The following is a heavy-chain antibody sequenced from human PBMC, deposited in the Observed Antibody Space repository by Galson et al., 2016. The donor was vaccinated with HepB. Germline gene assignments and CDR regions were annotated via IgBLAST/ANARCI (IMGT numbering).Heavy chain of an antibody. J-gene: IGHJ6*02. CDR1: GSTFSSYG. CDR3: AKDAYYYASGGFYGMDA. V-gene: IGHV3-30*18. CDR2: ISYDGSKQ. Sequence: SLRLSCAVSGSTFSSYGMHWVRQAPGKGLEWVAVISYDGSKQYYADYVKGRFTISRDNSKTTLFVQMNSLRAEDTAVYYCAKDAYYYASGGFYGMDAWGRGTTVTVSS. D-gene: IGHD3-10*01.